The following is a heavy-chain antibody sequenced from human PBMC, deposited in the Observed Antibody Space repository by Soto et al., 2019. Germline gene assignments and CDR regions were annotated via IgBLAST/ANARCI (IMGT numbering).Heavy chain of an antibody. J-gene: IGHJ4*02. CDR1: GFTFSTFA. V-gene: IGHV3-30-3*01. CDR3: ARAGPFYDILTGYHLDY. D-gene: IGHD3-9*01. CDR2: ISYDGSNK. Sequence: GGSLRLSCAASGFTFSTFAMHWVRQTPGKGLEWVAVISYDGSNKYYADSVKGRFTISRDNSKNTVYVQMNSLRAEDTAVYYCARAGPFYDILTGYHLDYWAQGTLVTVSS.